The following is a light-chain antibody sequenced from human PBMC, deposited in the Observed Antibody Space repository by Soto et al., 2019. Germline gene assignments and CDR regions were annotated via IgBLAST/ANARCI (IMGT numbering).Light chain of an antibody. CDR3: QEYNTWPWT. V-gene: IGKV3-15*01. CDR1: QSVNSN. Sequence: ETVMTQSPDTLSVSPGERVTLSCRASQSVNSNLAWYQQKLGQAPRVLIYGASTRATGIPARFSGSGSGTEFILTISSLQSEDFALYYCQEYNTWPWTFGQGTKVDIK. CDR2: GAS. J-gene: IGKJ1*01.